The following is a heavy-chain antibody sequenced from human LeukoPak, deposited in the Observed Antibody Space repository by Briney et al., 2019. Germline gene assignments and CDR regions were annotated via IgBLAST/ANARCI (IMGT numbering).Heavy chain of an antibody. J-gene: IGHJ5*02. Sequence: TSETLSLTCTVSGGSISSSSYYWGWIRQPPGKGLEWIGSIYYSGSTYYNPSLKSRVTISVDTSKNQFSLKLSSVTAADTAVYYCARLLSSSSWGYNWFDPWGQGTLVTVSS. V-gene: IGHV4-39*07. CDR3: ARLLSSSSWGYNWFDP. CDR1: GGSISSSSYY. D-gene: IGHD6-13*01. CDR2: IYYSGST.